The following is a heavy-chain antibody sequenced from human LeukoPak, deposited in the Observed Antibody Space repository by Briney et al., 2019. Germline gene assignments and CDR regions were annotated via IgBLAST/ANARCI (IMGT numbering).Heavy chain of an antibody. CDR1: GFTFSSYA. J-gene: IGHJ3*02. Sequence: GGSLRLSCAASGFTFSSYAMSWVRQAPGKGLEWVSAISGSGGSTYYADSVKGQFTISRDNSKNPLYLQMNSLRAEDTAVYYCAKSLIRIVGATDAFDIWGQGTMVTVSS. D-gene: IGHD1-26*01. CDR2: ISGSGGST. CDR3: AKSLIRIVGATDAFDI. V-gene: IGHV3-23*01.